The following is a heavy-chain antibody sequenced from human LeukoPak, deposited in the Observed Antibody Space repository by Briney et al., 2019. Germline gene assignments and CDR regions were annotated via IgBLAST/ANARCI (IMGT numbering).Heavy chain of an antibody. D-gene: IGHD5-12*01. CDR1: GGSISSSSYY. Sequence: PSETLSLTCAVSGGSISSSSYYWGWIRQPPGKGLEWIGSIYYSGSTYYNPSLKSRVTISVDTSKNQFSLKLSSVTAADTAVYYCARQFLYGGYTDYWGQGTLVTVSS. V-gene: IGHV4-39*01. CDR2: IYYSGST. J-gene: IGHJ4*02. CDR3: ARQFLYGGYTDY.